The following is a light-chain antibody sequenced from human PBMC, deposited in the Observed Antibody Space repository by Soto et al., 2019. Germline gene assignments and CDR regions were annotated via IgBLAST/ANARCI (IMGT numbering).Light chain of an antibody. CDR1: SSNIGSFYD. J-gene: IGLJ2*01. CDR3: PSYDNSLNHVV. V-gene: IGLV1-40*01. CDR2: GDN. Sequence: QSVLTQPPSVSGAPGQRVTIPCTGSSSNIGSFYDVHWYQQLPGTVPKLLIYGDNNRPSGVPDRFSGSKSGTAASLAITGLQAEDEADYYCPSYDNSLNHVVFGGGTKLTVL.